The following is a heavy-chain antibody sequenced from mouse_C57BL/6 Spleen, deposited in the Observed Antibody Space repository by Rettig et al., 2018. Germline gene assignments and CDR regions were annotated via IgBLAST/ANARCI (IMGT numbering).Heavy chain of an antibody. Sequence: YNEKLKNKATLTVDKSSSTAYMQLSSLTSEDSAVYYCARTRLPPYYYVMDYWGQGTSVTVSS. D-gene: IGHD1-2*01. CDR3: ARTRLPPYYYVMDY. V-gene: IGHV1-53*01. J-gene: IGHJ4*01.